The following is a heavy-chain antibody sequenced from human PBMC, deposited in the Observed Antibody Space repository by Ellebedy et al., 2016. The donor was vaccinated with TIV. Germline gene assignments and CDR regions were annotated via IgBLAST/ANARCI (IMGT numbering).Heavy chain of an antibody. CDR2: IFYSGST. CDR3: ARGRGGSYSIPFDY. V-gene: IGHV4-59*12. Sequence: SETLSLXXTVSGGSITDYYWSWIRQPPGKGLEWIGHIFYSGSTNYNPSLKSRLTISVDTSKNQFSLRLSSVTAADTAVYYCARGRGGSYSIPFDYWGQGTLVTVSS. CDR1: GGSITDYY. J-gene: IGHJ4*02. D-gene: IGHD1-26*01.